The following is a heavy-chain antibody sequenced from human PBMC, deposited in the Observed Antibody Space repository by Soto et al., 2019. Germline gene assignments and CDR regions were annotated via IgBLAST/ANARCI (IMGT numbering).Heavy chain of an antibody. V-gene: IGHV1-46*01. Sequence: ASVKVSCKTSGYSFTSYFIHWVRQAPGQGLEWMGIINPSGGGTNYAQKLQGRVSMTRDRSTSTVHMELSSLRSDDTAMYYCAREYGNYDSSGYYAYWGQGTLVTVSS. D-gene: IGHD3-22*01. CDR2: INPSGGGT. CDR1: GYSFTSYF. CDR3: AREYGNYDSSGYYAY. J-gene: IGHJ4*02.